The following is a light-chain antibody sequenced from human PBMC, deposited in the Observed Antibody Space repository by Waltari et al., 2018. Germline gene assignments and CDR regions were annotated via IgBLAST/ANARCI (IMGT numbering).Light chain of an antibody. CDR2: DVS. CDR1: SSDVGGYNY. CDR3: CSYAGSRDYV. V-gene: IGLV2-11*01. Sequence: QSALTQPRSVSGSPGQSVTISCTGTSSDVGGYNYVPWYQQHPGKAPKLMIYDVSKRPSGVPDRFSGSKSGNTASLTISGLQAEDEADYYCCSYAGSRDYVFGTGTKVTVL. J-gene: IGLJ1*01.